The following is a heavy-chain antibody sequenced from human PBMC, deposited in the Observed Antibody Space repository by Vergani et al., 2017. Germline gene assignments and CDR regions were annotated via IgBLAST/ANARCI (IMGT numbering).Heavy chain of an antibody. D-gene: IGHD3-3*01. CDR2: IYYSGST. CDR1: GGSISSYY. CDR3: ARGGAYDFWSAFRFQEGMDV. Sequence: QVQLQESGPGLVKPSETLSLTCTVSGGSISSYYWSWIRPPPGKGLEWIGYIYYSGSTNYNPSLKSRVTISVDTSKNQFSLKLSSVTAADTAVYYCARGGAYDFWSAFRFQEGMDVWGKGTTVTVSS. J-gene: IGHJ6*03. V-gene: IGHV4-59*01.